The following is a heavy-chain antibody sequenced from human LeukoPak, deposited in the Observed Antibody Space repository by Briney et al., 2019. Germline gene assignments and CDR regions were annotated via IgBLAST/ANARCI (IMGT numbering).Heavy chain of an antibody. V-gene: IGHV4-34*01. J-gene: IGHJ6*03. Sequence: SETLSLTCAVYGGSFSGYYWSWIRQPPGKGLEWIGEINHSGSTNYNPSLKSRVTISVDTSKNQFSLKLSSVTAADTAVYYCARHLWERPHYYGSGGVYYMDVWGKGTTVTISS. CDR3: ARHLWERPHYYGSGGVYYMDV. CDR1: GGSFSGYY. D-gene: IGHD3-10*01. CDR2: INHSGST.